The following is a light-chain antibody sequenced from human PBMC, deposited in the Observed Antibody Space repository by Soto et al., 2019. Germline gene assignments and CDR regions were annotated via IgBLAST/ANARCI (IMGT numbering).Light chain of an antibody. Sequence: EIVLTQSPGALSLSPGERATLSCRASQTVRSNFLAWYQHKPGQAPRLLIYGASTTATGIPDRFSGSGSGTEFTLTISRLEPEDFATYYCQQYNSYVWTFGQGTKVEIK. J-gene: IGKJ1*01. CDR1: QTVRSNF. CDR3: QQYNSYVWT. CDR2: GAS. V-gene: IGKV3-20*01.